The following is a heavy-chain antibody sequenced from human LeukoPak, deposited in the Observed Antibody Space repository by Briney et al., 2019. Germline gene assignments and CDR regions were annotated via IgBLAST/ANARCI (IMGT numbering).Heavy chain of an antibody. J-gene: IGHJ4*02. CDR1: GGSFSGYY. CDR3: ARVPHYYFGYGYFDT. D-gene: IGHD3/OR15-3a*01. CDR2: IDQSGPT. V-gene: IGHV4-34*01. Sequence: SETLSLTCVVNGGSFSGYYWSWIRQPPGKGLEWIGEIDQSGPTNYNPSLKSRVAISIDTSKKQFSLTLTSMTAADTAVYYCARVPHYYFGYGYFDTWGQGTRVTVSS.